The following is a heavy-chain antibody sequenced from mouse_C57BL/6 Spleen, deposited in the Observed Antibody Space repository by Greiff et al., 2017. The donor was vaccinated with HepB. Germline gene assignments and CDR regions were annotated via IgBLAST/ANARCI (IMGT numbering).Heavy chain of an antibody. J-gene: IGHJ3*01. CDR1: GYTFTSYW. V-gene: IGHV1-50*01. Sequence: QVQLQQPGAELVKPGASVKLSCKASGYTFTSYWMQWVKQRPGQGLEWIGEIDPSDSYTNYNQKFKGKATLTVDTSSSTAYMQLSSLTSEDSAVYYCARVITTVVERAWFAYWGQGTLVTVSA. D-gene: IGHD1-1*01. CDR2: IDPSDSYT. CDR3: ARVITTVVERAWFAY.